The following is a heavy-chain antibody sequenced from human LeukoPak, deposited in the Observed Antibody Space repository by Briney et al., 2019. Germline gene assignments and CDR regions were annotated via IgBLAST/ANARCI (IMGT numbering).Heavy chain of an antibody. CDR1: GYTFTGYY. D-gene: IGHD3-10*01. CDR2: MNPNSGNT. V-gene: IGHV1-8*02. CDR3: ATVTDYYGSGSFDY. J-gene: IGHJ4*02. Sequence: ASVKVSCKASGYTFTGYYMHWVRQATGQGLEWMGWMNPNSGNTGYAQKFQGGVTMTRNTSISTAYMELSSLRSEDTAVYYCATVTDYYGSGSFDYWGQGTLVTVSS.